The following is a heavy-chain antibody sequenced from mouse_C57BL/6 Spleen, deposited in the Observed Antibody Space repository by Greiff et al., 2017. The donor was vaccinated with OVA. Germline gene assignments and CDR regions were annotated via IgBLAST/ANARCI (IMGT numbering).Heavy chain of an antibody. CDR2: IWRGGST. CDR1: GFSLTSYG. Sequence: VQLVESGPGLVQPSQSLSITCTVSGFSLTSYGVHWVRQSPGKGLEWLGVIWRGGSTDYNAAFISRLSISKDNSKSQVFFKMNSLQADDTAIYYCARRDAMDDWGQGTSVTVSS. V-gene: IGHV2-2*01. CDR3: ARRDAMDD. J-gene: IGHJ4*01.